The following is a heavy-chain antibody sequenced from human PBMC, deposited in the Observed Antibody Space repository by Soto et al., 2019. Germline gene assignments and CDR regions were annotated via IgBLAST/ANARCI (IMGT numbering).Heavy chain of an antibody. CDR2: ISGSGGST. CDR3: AKAAVRGVXLDWFDT. J-gene: IGHJ5*02. D-gene: IGHD3-10*01. CDR1: GFSFNNYA. Sequence: PGGSLRLSCAASGFSFNNYAMNWVRQAPGKGLEWVSAISGSGGSTYYADSVKGRFTISRDNSKNTLFLQMNSLGAGDTAVYYCAKAAVRGVXLDWFDTWGQGTLVTVAS. V-gene: IGHV3-23*01.